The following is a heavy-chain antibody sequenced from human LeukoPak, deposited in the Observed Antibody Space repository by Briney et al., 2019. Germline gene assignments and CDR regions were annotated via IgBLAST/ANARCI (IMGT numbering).Heavy chain of an antibody. J-gene: IGHJ3*02. CDR3: ARELPGADIVVVPAANLAFDI. CDR1: GGSISSGGYY. CDR2: IYYSGST. D-gene: IGHD2-2*01. Sequence: PSQTLSLTCTVSGGSISSGGYYWSWIRQHPGKGLEWIGYIYYSGSTYYNPSLKSRVTISVDTSKNQFSLKLSSVTAADTAVYYCARELPGADIVVVPAANLAFDIWGQGTMVTVSS. V-gene: IGHV4-31*03.